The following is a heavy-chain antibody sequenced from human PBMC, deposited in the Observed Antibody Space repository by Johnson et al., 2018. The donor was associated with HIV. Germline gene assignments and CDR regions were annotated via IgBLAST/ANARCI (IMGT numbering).Heavy chain of an antibody. V-gene: IGHV3-30*02. CDR3: APDRYCSSTSCRADNDAFDI. J-gene: IGHJ3*02. Sequence: QMLLVESGGGVVRPGGSLRLSCAASGFTFDDYGMSWVRQAPGKGLEWVTFIRYDGTTKYYAESVKGRFTISRDNSKNSLSLQMNSLRAEDTAVYYCAPDRYCSSTSCRADNDAFDIWGQGTMVTVSS. CDR2: IRYDGTTK. D-gene: IGHD2-2*01. CDR1: GFTFDDYG.